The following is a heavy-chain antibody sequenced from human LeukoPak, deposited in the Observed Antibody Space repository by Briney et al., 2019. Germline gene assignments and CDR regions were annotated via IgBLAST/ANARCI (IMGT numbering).Heavy chain of an antibody. CDR3: ARGVQLWLSFAYFDY. CDR2: IYYSGST. D-gene: IGHD5-18*01. Sequence: PSETLSLTCAVSGGSISSGGYSWSWIRQPPGKGLEWIGYIYYSGSTNYNPSLKSRVTISVDTSKNQFSLKLSSVTAADTAVYYCARGVQLWLSFAYFDYWGQGTLVTVSS. CDR1: GGSISSGGYS. J-gene: IGHJ4*02. V-gene: IGHV4-61*08.